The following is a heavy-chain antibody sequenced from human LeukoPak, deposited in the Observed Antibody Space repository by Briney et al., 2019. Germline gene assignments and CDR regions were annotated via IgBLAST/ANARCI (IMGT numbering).Heavy chain of an antibody. J-gene: IGHJ6*02. D-gene: IGHD3-10*01. CDR1: GFTFSSSS. Sequence: PGGSLRLSCAASGFTFSSSSMSWVRQAPGKGLEWVSAITGNGGSTYYADSVKGRFTISSDNPKNTLYLQMDSLRAEDTAVYYCARAAHTTYVLGRYYYYAMDVWGQGTTVTVSS. V-gene: IGHV3-23*01. CDR2: ITGNGGST. CDR3: ARAAHTTYVLGRYYYYAMDV.